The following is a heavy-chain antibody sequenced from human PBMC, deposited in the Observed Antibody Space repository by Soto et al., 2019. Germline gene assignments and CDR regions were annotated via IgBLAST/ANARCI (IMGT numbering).Heavy chain of an antibody. V-gene: IGHV3-66*04. CDR2: IYSGGST. CDR3: ARLPYCSGGSCYGAFDI. CDR1: GFTVSSNY. J-gene: IGHJ3*02. D-gene: IGHD2-15*01. Sequence: GGSLRLSCAASGFTVSSNYMSWVRQAPGKGLEWVSVIYSGGSTYYADSVRGRFTISSDNSKNTLYLQINSLRAEDTTVYYCARLPYCSGGSCYGAFDIWGQGTMVTVSS.